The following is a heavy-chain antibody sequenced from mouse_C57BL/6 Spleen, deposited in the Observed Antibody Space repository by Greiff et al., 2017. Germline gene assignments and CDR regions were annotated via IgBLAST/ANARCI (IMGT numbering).Heavy chain of an antibody. CDR2: IDPSDSYT. CDR1: GYTFTSYW. J-gene: IGHJ3*01. CDR3: ARLTGPFAY. Sequence: VQLQQSGAELVMPGASVRLSCKAPGYTFTSYWWHWMKRRLGQGLEGIGEIDPSDSYTNSNQKFKGKSTLTVDKSSSTASMQLSSLTSEDSAVYYCARLTGPFAYWGQGTLVTVSA. D-gene: IGHD4-1*01. V-gene: IGHV1-69*01.